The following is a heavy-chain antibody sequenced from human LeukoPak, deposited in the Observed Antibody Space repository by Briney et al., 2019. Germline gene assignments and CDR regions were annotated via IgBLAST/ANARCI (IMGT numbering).Heavy chain of an antibody. J-gene: IGHJ4*02. CDR1: GYSFTNYW. CDR3: ATHPGGLQSGFDN. D-gene: IGHD5-24*01. Sequence: GESLKISCKGSGYSFTNYWIGWVRQMPGKGLEYMGIIHPGDSDTRYSPSFQGQVTTSVDRSSSTAYIQWSRLKASDTAMYYCATHPGGLQSGFDNWGQGTLVTVSS. CDR2: IHPGDSDT. V-gene: IGHV5-51*01.